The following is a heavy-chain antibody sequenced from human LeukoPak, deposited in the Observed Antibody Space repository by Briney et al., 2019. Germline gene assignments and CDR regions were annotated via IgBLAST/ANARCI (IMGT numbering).Heavy chain of an antibody. Sequence: PGGSPRLSCAASGFTFSSYAMTWVRQPPGKGLEWVSAITASGGSTYYADSVKGRFTISRDNSKNTLFLQMNSLRAEDTAVYYCAKGKYSYGFPSDYWGQGTLVTVPS. CDR3: AKGKYSYGFPSDY. CDR1: GFTFSSYA. V-gene: IGHV3-23*01. CDR2: ITASGGST. J-gene: IGHJ4*02. D-gene: IGHD5-18*01.